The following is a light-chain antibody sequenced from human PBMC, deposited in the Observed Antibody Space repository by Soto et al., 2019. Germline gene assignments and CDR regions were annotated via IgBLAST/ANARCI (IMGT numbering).Light chain of an antibody. CDR1: QSISSY. V-gene: IGKV1-39*01. Sequence: DIQMTQSPSSLSASVGDRVTITCRASQSISSYLNWYQQKPGKAPKLLIYAASSVQSGVPSRFSGSGSVTGVTLTISSLQPEDFATYYCQQSDRTPRTFGQGTKVEIK. CDR2: AAS. CDR3: QQSDRTPRT. J-gene: IGKJ1*01.